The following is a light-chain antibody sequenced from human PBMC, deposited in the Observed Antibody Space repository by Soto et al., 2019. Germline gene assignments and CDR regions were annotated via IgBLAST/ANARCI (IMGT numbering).Light chain of an antibody. J-gene: IGKJ1*01. CDR2: DAS. Sequence: DVPMTEFPLIQSASVLSTFTIACLASQTISRWLAWYQHKPGKAPNLLIYDASTLKSGVPSRFSGSGSGTEFTLTISSLQPDDFATYYCQHYNSYSEAFGQGTKVDIK. CDR3: QHYNSYSEA. CDR1: QTISRW. V-gene: IGKV1-5*01.